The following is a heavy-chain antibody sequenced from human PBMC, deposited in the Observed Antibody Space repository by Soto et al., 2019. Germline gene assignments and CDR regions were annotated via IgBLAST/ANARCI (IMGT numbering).Heavy chain of an antibody. J-gene: IGHJ3*02. CDR1: GGSISSYY. CDR3: ARVWGGAFDI. CDR2: IYYSGST. Sequence: RSDTLSLTCPVSGGSISSYYWILIRQPPGKGLEWIGYIYYSGSTNYNPSLKSRVTISVDTSKNQFSLKLSSVTAADTAVYYCARVWGGAFDIWGQGTMVTVSS. D-gene: IGHD3-10*01. V-gene: IGHV4-59*01.